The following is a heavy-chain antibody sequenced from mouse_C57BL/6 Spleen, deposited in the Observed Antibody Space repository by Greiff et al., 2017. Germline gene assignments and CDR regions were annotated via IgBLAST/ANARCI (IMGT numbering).Heavy chain of an antibody. V-gene: IGHV1-53*01. CDR3: ARSGGPYDYDVGFHFDY. CDR2: INPSNGGT. CDR1: GYTFTSYW. D-gene: IGHD2-4*01. J-gene: IGHJ2*01. Sequence: VQLQQPGPELVKPGASVKLSCKASGYTFTSYWMHWVKQRPGQGLEWIGKINPSNGGTNYNEKFKSKATLTVDKSSSTAYMQLSSLTSEDSAVYYCARSGGPYDYDVGFHFDYWGQGTTLTVSS.